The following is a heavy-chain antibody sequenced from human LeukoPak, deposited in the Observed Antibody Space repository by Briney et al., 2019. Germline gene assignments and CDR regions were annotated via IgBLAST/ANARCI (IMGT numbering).Heavy chain of an antibody. Sequence: ASVKVSCKASGYTFTSYGISWVRQAPGQGLEWMGIINPSGGSTSYAQKFQGRVTMTRDTSTSTVYMELSSLRSEDTAVYYCARDAGPTYPLLYYYYYYGMDVWGQGTTVTVSS. CDR3: ARDAGPTYPLLYYYYYYGMDV. V-gene: IGHV1-46*01. J-gene: IGHJ6*02. CDR2: INPSGGST. CDR1: GYTFTSYG.